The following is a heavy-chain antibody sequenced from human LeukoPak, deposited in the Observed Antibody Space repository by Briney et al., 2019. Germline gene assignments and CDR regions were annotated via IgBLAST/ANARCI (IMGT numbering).Heavy chain of an antibody. CDR2: ISSNGGST. Sequence: GGSLRLSCSASGFTFSSYAMHWVRRAPGKGLEYVSAISSNGGSTYYADSVKGRFTISRDNSKNTLYLQMSSLRAEDTAVYYCVKDGYSGYDPIPFDYWGQGTLVTVSS. CDR1: GFTFSSYA. J-gene: IGHJ4*02. CDR3: VKDGYSGYDPIPFDY. D-gene: IGHD5-12*01. V-gene: IGHV3-64D*06.